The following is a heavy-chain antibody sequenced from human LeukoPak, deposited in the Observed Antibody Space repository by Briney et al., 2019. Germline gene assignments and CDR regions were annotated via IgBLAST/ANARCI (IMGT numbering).Heavy chain of an antibody. CDR3: ARSMGYCSSTSCYVDY. D-gene: IGHD2-2*01. J-gene: IGHJ4*02. CDR1: GYCFTSYW. Sequence: HGESLKIPCKGSGYCFTSYWIGWGRPMPGKGLEWMGIIYPGDSDTRYSPPFQGQVTISADKSISTAYLQWSSLKASDIAMYYCARSMGYCSSTSCYVDYWGQGTLVTVSS. V-gene: IGHV5-51*01. CDR2: IYPGDSDT.